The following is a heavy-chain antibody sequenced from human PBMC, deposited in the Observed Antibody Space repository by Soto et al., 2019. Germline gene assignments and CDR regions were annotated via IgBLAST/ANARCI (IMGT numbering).Heavy chain of an antibody. CDR1: GYTFINHG. Sequence: QVQLVQSEAEVTKPGASVKVSCEASGYTFINHGISWVRQAPGQGLEWMGWASGSNGNTKYAQKFQGRVTMTTETSTSTAHMELRNLRSDDTAVYFCARDFYPLAYYFDPWGQGTLVTVSS. CDR2: ASGSNGNT. V-gene: IGHV1-18*04. J-gene: IGHJ4*02. CDR3: ARDFYPLAYYFDP.